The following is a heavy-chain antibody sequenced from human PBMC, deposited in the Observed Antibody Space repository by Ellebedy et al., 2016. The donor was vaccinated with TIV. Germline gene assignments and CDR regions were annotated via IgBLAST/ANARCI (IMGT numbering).Heavy chain of an antibody. CDR3: ASTPFSAGSGYHPHDY. J-gene: IGHJ4*02. V-gene: IGHV3-23*01. CDR2: FFSYDGST. D-gene: IGHD5-12*01. CDR1: GFTFSNYA. Sequence: PGGSLRLSCAASGFTFSNYAMSWVRQAPGKGLEWVSDFFSYDGSTHYADSVKGRFTISRDNSKNTLYLQMSSLRAEDTAVYFCASTPFSAGSGYHPHDYWGQGILVTVSS.